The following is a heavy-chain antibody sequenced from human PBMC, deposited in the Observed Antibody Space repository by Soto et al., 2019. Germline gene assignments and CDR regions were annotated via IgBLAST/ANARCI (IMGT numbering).Heavy chain of an antibody. CDR2: ISYDGSNK. Sequence: PGGSLRLSCAASGFTFSSYAMHWVRQAPGKGLEWVAVISYDGSNKYYADSVKGRFTISRDNSKNTLYLQMNSLRAEDTAVYYCARIFAAPLDYWGQGSLVTVSS. D-gene: IGHD3-9*01. CDR1: GFTFSSYA. V-gene: IGHV3-30-3*01. J-gene: IGHJ4*02. CDR3: ARIFAAPLDY.